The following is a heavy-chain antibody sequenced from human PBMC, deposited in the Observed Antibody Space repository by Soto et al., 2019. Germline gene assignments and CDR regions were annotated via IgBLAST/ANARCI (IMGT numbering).Heavy chain of an antibody. J-gene: IGHJ4*02. CDR2: IYHSGST. CDR3: AREFDY. CDR1: GGSISSGDSS. V-gene: IGHV4-30-2*01. Sequence: QLQLQESGSGLVKPSQTLSLTCAVSGGSISSGDSSWSWIRQPPGKGLEWIGYIYHSGSTSYNPSLNSRVTISIDRSTKQFSLKLSSVTAAGTAVYYCAREFDYWGQGTLVTVSS.